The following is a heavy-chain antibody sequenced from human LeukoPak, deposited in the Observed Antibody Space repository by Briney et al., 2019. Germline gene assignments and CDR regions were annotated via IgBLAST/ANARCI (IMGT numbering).Heavy chain of an antibody. Sequence: ASVKVSCKASGYTFTGYYMHWVRQAPGQGLEWMGWINPNSGGTNYAQKFQGRVTMTRDTSISTAYMELSRLRSDDTAVYYCARDLNCGGDCQPLWGQGTLVTVSS. CDR1: GYTFTGYY. D-gene: IGHD2-21*01. CDR2: INPNSGGT. J-gene: IGHJ4*02. V-gene: IGHV1-2*02. CDR3: ARDLNCGGDCQPL.